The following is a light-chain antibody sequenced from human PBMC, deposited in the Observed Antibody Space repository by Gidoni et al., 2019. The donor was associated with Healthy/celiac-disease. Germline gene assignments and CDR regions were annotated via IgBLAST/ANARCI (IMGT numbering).Light chain of an antibody. CDR3: QQRSNWLLT. V-gene: IGKV3-11*01. Sequence: EIVSTQSPATLFLSPGERATLSCRASQSVSSYLAWYQQKPGQAPRLLIYGASNRATGIPARFSGSGSGTDFTLTISSLEPEDFAVYYCQQRSNWLLTFGGGTKVEIK. J-gene: IGKJ4*01. CDR1: QSVSSY. CDR2: GAS.